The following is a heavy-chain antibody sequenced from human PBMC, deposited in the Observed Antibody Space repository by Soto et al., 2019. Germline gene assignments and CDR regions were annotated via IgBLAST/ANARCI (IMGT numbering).Heavy chain of an antibody. Sequence: PGGSLRLSCAASGFTFSSYTMNWVRQAPGKGLEWVSSISYSSSYMYYADSVMGRFTISRDNAKNSLYLQMNSLRADDTSIYYCTKGPSTILGYMDVWVKGTTVTVSS. CDR1: GFTFSSYT. D-gene: IGHD3-3*01. CDR2: ISYSSSYM. V-gene: IGHV3-21*01. CDR3: TKGPSTILGYMDV. J-gene: IGHJ6*03.